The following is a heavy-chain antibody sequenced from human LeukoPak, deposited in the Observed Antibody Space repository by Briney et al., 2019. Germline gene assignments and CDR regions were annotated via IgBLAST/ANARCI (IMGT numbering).Heavy chain of an antibody. J-gene: IGHJ6*03. CDR2: INWNGGST. CDR1: GFIFDDHG. CDR3: ARDQVWRFLSDYYYMDV. Sequence: GGSLRLSCATSGFIFDDHGMSWVRQVPGKGLEWVSGINWNGGSTGYADSVKGRFTISRDNAKNSLYLQMNSLRAEDTALYYRARDQVWRFLSDYYYMDVWGKGTTVTVSS. V-gene: IGHV3-20*04. D-gene: IGHD3-3*01.